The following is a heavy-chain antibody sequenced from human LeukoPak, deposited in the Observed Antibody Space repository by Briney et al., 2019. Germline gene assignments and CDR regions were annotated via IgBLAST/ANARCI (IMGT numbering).Heavy chain of an antibody. CDR1: GGSFSDYY. D-gene: IGHD6-13*01. Sequence: SETLSLTCAVYGGSFSDYYWSWIRQPPGKGLEWIGEINHSRSTNYNPSLKSRVTISVDTSKNQFSLKLSSVTAADTAVYYCRGAAAGAGFGYWGQGTLVTVSS. J-gene: IGHJ4*02. V-gene: IGHV4-34*01. CDR2: INHSRST. CDR3: RGAAAGAGFGY.